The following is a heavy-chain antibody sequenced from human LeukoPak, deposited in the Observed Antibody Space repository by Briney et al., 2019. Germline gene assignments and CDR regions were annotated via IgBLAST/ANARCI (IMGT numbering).Heavy chain of an antibody. CDR2: FDPESGET. CDR1: GYTLTELF. D-gene: IGHD2-2*01. CDR3: ATGGPLSYQLRSLLTSAWWFDP. V-gene: IGHV1-24*01. J-gene: IGHJ5*02. Sequence: ASVKVSWKVSGYTLTELFMHWVRQVPGKGLEWVGGFDPESGETIYARKFKGRVTMTKDTSADTAYMELSSLRSEDTAMYYCATGGPLSYQLRSLLTSAWWFDPWGQGTLVTVS.